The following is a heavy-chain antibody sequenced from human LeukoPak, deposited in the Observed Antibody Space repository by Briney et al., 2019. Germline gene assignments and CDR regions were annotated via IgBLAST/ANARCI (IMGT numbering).Heavy chain of an antibody. Sequence: GWSLRLSCAASGFTFSSYSMNWVRQAPGKGLEWVSSISSSSSYIYYADSVKGRFTISRDNAKNSLYLQMNSLRAEDTAVYYCARDLPAPLVLWFGESDGDYYGMDVWGQGTTVTVSS. J-gene: IGHJ6*02. V-gene: IGHV3-21*01. CDR2: ISSSSSYI. CDR1: GFTFSSYS. CDR3: ARDLPAPLVLWFGESDGDYYGMDV. D-gene: IGHD3-10*01.